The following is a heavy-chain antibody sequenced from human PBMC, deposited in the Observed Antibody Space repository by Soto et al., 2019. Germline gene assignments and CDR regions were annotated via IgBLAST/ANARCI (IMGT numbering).Heavy chain of an antibody. CDR3: AKAVGSYGNFDY. Sequence: GGSLRLSCAASGLTFDDYAMHWVRQAPGKGLEWVSRISWNSGSIGYADSVKGRFTISRDNAKNSLYLQMNSLRAEDTALYYCAKAVGSYGNFDYWGQGT. CDR1: GLTFDDYA. CDR2: ISWNSGSI. J-gene: IGHJ4*02. D-gene: IGHD5-18*01. V-gene: IGHV3-9*01.